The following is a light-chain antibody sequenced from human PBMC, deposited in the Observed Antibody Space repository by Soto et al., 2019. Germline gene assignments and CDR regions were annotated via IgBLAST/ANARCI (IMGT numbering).Light chain of an antibody. CDR2: GAS. V-gene: IGKV3-15*01. CDR3: QQYNNWPLT. Sequence: EIVLTQSPATLSLSPGERAILSCRASQSVRRCLAWYQQKPGQAPRLLIYGASTRATGIPARFSGSGSGTEFTLTISSLQSEDFAVYYCQQYNNWPLTFGGGTKVDI. CDR1: QSVRRC. J-gene: IGKJ4*01.